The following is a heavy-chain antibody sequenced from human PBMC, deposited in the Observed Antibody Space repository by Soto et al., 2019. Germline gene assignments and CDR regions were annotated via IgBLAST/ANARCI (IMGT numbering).Heavy chain of an antibody. CDR1: GGSISSGGYS. J-gene: IGHJ4*02. Sequence: QLQLQESGSGLVKPSQTLSLTCAVSGGSISSGGYSWSWIRQPPGKGLEWIGYIYHSGSTYYNPSLKSRVTIQVHRSKNQFSLKLSSVTAADTAVYYCARSQTTVTSYAYWGQGTLVTVSS. CDR3: ARSQTTVTSYAY. D-gene: IGHD4-17*01. V-gene: IGHV4-30-2*01. CDR2: IYHSGST.